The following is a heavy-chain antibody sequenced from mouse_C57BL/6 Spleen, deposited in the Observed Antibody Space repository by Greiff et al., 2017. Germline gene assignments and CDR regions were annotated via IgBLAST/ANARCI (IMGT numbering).Heavy chain of an antibody. Sequence: EVKVVESGAELVRPGASVKLSCTASGFNIKDDYMHWVKQRPEQGLEWIGWIDPENGDTEYASTFPGKATITAATSSNTAYLQLSSLTSEDTAVYYCTTVVTGRDGFYAMDYWGQGTSVTVSS. CDR3: TTVVTGRDGFYAMDY. D-gene: IGHD2-2*01. CDR2: IDPENGDT. CDR1: GFNIKDDY. V-gene: IGHV14-4*01. J-gene: IGHJ4*01.